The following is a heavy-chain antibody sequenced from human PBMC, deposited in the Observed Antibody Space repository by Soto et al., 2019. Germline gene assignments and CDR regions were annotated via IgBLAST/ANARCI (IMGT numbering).Heavy chain of an antibody. Sequence: QVQLVQSGAEVKKPGASVKVSCKASGYTFTGHYIHWVRQAPEQGPEWMGEIGPESGATRYAEKFQGRVTMTLDTSITTVYMELKNLSPDDTAVYDCGRGRSGQIVVFYWGQGTPVTVSS. V-gene: IGHV1-2*02. J-gene: IGHJ4*02. D-gene: IGHD1-26*01. CDR1: GYTFTGHY. CDR3: GRGRSGQIVVFY. CDR2: IGPESGAT.